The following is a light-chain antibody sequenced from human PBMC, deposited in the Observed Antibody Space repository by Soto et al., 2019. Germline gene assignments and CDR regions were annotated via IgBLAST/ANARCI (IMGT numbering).Light chain of an antibody. CDR1: SSDVGAYNY. J-gene: IGLJ1*01. CDR3: SSYTTNRGYV. V-gene: IGLV2-14*01. Sequence: QSALTQPASVSGSPGQSITISCAGTSSDVGAYNYVSWYQQYPGRAPKLIIYDVTERPSGVSSRFSGFKSGNTASLTISGLQAEDEADYYCSSYTTNRGYVFGTGTKVTVL. CDR2: DVT.